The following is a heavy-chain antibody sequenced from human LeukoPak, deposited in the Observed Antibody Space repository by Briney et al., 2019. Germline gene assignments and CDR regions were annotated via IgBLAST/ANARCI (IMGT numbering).Heavy chain of an antibody. CDR3: AAVPDTAMAWTYSDY. J-gene: IGHJ4*02. V-gene: IGHV3-9*01. CDR1: GFTCDDYA. CDR2: ISWNSGSI. D-gene: IGHD5-18*01. Sequence: PGRSLRLSCAASGFTCDDYAMHWVRQAPGKGLDWVSGISWNSGSIGYADSVKGRFTISRDNAKNSLYLQMNSLRAEDTALYYCAAVPDTAMAWTYSDYWGQGTLVTVSS.